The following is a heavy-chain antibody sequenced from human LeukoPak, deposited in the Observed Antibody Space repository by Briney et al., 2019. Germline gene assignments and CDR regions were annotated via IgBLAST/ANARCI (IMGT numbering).Heavy chain of an antibody. CDR1: GYTLTELS. D-gene: IGHD3-10*01. CDR3: ETVMGGGPWFGELFWRAFDI. Sequence: ASVKVSCKVSGYTLTELSMHWVRQAPGKGLEWMGGFDPEDGETIYAQKFQGRVTMTEDTSTDTAYMELSSLRSEDTAVYYCETVMGGGPWFGELFWRAFDIWGQGTMVTVSS. J-gene: IGHJ3*02. V-gene: IGHV1-24*01. CDR2: FDPEDGET.